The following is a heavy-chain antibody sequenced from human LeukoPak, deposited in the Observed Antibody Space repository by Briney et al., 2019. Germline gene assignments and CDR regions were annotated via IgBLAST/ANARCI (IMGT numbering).Heavy chain of an antibody. Sequence: PGGSLRLSCAASGFTFSSYAMSWVRQAPGKGLEWVAVISYDGSNKYYADSVKGRFTISRDNSKNTLYLQMNSLRAEDTAVYYCAKQGGSSSKLRGGYFDYWGQGTLVTVSS. D-gene: IGHD6-6*01. CDR3: AKQGGSSSKLRGGYFDY. CDR2: ISYDGSNK. V-gene: IGHV3-30-3*02. J-gene: IGHJ4*02. CDR1: GFTFSSYA.